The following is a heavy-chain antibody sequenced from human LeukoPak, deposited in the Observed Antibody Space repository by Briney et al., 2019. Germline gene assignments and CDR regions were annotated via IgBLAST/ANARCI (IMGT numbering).Heavy chain of an antibody. Sequence: GGSLRLSCAASGFTFSSYSMNWVRQAPGKGLEWVSYISSSSSTIYYADSVKGRFTISRDNAKNSLYLQMNSLRAEDTAVYYCARDLANWGSVIFDYWGQGTLVTVSS. D-gene: IGHD7-27*01. CDR1: GFTFSSYS. J-gene: IGHJ4*02. CDR2: ISSSSSTI. V-gene: IGHV3-48*04. CDR3: ARDLANWGSVIFDY.